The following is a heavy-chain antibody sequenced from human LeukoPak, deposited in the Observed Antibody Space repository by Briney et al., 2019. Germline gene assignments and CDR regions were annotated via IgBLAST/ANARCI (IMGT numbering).Heavy chain of an antibody. Sequence: TGGSLRLSCAASGFTVSSKYMSWVRQAPGKGLEWVSVIHSGGSTHYADSVKGRFTISRDNSKNTLSLQMNSLSAEDTAIYYCAKALAVYCDSTSCQHYFDYWGQGTLVTVSS. D-gene: IGHD2-2*01. CDR1: GFTVSSKY. CDR2: IHSGGST. CDR3: AKALAVYCDSTSCQHYFDY. V-gene: IGHV3-53*01. J-gene: IGHJ4*02.